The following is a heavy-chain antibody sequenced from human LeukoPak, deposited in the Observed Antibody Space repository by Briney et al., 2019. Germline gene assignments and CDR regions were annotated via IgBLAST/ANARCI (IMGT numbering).Heavy chain of an antibody. CDR1: GFTFSSYS. CDR3: ARAGYSYGDLTFDY. CDR2: ISSSSSYI. V-gene: IGHV3-21*01. Sequence: GGSLRLSCAASGFTFSSYSMNWVRQAPGKGLEWVSSISSSSSYIYYADSVKGRFTISRDNAKNSLYLQMNSLRAEDTAVYYCARAGYSYGDLTFDYWGQGTLVTVSS. J-gene: IGHJ4*02. D-gene: IGHD5-18*01.